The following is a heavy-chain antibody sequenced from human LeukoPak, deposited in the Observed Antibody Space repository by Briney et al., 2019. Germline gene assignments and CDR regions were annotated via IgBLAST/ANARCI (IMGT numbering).Heavy chain of an antibody. CDR3: ARDKGLSGYQLLVYNWFDP. Sequence: GASVKVSCKASGYTFTSYAMNWVRQAPGQGLEWMGWINTNTGNPTYAQGFTGRFVFSLDTSVSTAYLQISSLKAEDTAVYYCARDKGLSGYQLLVYNWFDPWGQGTLVTVSS. J-gene: IGHJ5*02. D-gene: IGHD2-2*01. V-gene: IGHV7-4-1*02. CDR1: GYTFTSYA. CDR2: INTNTGNP.